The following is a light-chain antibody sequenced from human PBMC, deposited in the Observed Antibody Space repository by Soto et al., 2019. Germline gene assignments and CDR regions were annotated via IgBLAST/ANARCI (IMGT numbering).Light chain of an antibody. J-gene: IGKJ1*01. Sequence: EIVLTQSPATLSLSPGERASLSCRASQNISSYLAWYQQRPGQVPRLLIYGASKRATAIPARFSGSGSGTDFTLTISSLEPEDFAVYYCQQRTNSPPWTFGQGTKVDI. CDR3: QQRTNSPPWT. CDR1: QNISSY. CDR2: GAS. V-gene: IGKV3-11*01.